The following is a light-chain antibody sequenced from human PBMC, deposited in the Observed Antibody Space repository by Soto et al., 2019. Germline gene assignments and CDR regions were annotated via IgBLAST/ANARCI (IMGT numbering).Light chain of an antibody. CDR3: SSYTSRNTLDVV. Sequence: QSALTQPASVSGSPGQSITISCTGTSSDVGGYNYVFWYQQHPGKAPKLMIYDVSNRPSGVSNRFSGSKSGNTASLTISGLQAEDEADYYCSSYTSRNTLDVVFGGGTKLTVL. CDR1: SSDVGGYNY. V-gene: IGLV2-14*01. J-gene: IGLJ2*01. CDR2: DVS.